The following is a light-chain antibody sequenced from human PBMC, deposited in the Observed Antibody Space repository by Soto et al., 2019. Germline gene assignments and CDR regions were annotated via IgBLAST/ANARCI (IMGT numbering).Light chain of an antibody. V-gene: IGKV1-5*03. Sequence: DIQMTHSRSTLSGSVGDRVTITFRASQTISSWLAWYQQKPGKAPKLLIYKASTLKSGVPSRFSGSGSGTEFTLTISSLQPDDFATYYCQHYNSYSEAFGQGTKGDI. J-gene: IGKJ1*01. CDR2: KAS. CDR1: QTISSW. CDR3: QHYNSYSEA.